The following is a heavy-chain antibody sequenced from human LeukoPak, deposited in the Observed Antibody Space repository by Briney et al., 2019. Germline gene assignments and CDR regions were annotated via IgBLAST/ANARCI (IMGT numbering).Heavy chain of an antibody. D-gene: IGHD4-17*01. Sequence: SETLSLTCTVSGGSISSGGYYWSWIRQPPGKGLEWIGYIYHSGSTYYNPSLKSRVTISVDRSKNQLSLKLSSVTAADTAVYYCASRDYGDSQGGFDYWGQGTLVTVSS. CDR3: ASRDYGDSQGGFDY. CDR2: IYHSGST. V-gene: IGHV4-30-2*01. J-gene: IGHJ4*02. CDR1: GGSISSGGYY.